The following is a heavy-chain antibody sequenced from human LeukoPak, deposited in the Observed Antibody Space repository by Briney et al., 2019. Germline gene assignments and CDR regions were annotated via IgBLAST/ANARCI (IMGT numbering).Heavy chain of an antibody. CDR1: GXTFSRYS. V-gene: IGHV3-21*01. CDR2: ITSSSSYI. J-gene: IGHJ4*02. D-gene: IGHD6-13*01. CDR3: AISDMAAAGIDY. Sequence: PGGSLRLSCAASGXTFSRYSMNWVRQAPGKGLEWVSSITSSSSYIYYADSVKGRFTISRDNAKNSLYLQMNSLRAEDTAVYYCAISDMAAAGIDYWGQGTLVTVSS.